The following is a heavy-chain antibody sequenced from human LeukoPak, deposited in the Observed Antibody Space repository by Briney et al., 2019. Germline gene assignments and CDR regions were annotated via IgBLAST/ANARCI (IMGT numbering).Heavy chain of an antibody. CDR3: ATFSSSWHDAFDV. Sequence: GASVKVSCKASGFAFSNYAINWVRQATGHGREWMGWMNPNSGDIAYAQKFQGRVTMTRNTSISTVYMQLSNLKSEDMALYYCATFSSSWHDAFDVWGQGARVTVSS. CDR2: MNPNSGDI. V-gene: IGHV1-8*02. CDR1: GFAFSNYA. D-gene: IGHD6-13*01. J-gene: IGHJ3*01.